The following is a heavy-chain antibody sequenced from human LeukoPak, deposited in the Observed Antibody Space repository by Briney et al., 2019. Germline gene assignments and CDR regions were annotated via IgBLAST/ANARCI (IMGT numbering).Heavy chain of an antibody. D-gene: IGHD2-15*01. J-gene: IGHJ4*02. CDR1: GFTFSSYA. CDR3: AREACSGGSCLGFGLFDH. V-gene: IGHV3-30-3*01. Sequence: LRLSCAASGFTFSSYAMHWVRQAPGKGLEWVAVISYDGSNKYYADSVKGRFTISRDNSKNTLYLQMNSLRAEDTAVYYCAREACSGGSCLGFGLFDHWGQGTLVTVSS. CDR2: ISYDGSNK.